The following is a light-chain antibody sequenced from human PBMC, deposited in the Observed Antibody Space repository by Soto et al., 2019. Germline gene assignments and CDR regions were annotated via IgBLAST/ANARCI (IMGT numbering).Light chain of an antibody. Sequence: QSVLTQPASVSRSPGQSITISCTGTSSDVGGYNYVSWYQQYPGKAPKLMIYEVSNRPSGVSNRFSGSKSGNTASLTISGLQAEDEADYYCSSYTSSSTVVFGGGTQLTVL. CDR1: SSDVGGYNY. J-gene: IGLJ2*01. CDR3: SSYTSSSTVV. V-gene: IGLV2-14*01. CDR2: EVS.